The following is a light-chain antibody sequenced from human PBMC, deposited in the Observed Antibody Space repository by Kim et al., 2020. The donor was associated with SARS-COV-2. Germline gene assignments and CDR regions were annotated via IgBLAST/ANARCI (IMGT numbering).Light chain of an antibody. Sequence: LSHGERAPLSCRASQSVSSGYLAWYQQKPGQAPRLLIYGASSRATGIPDRFSGSGSGTDFTLTISRLEPEDFAVYYCQQYGSSPYTFGQGTKLEI. V-gene: IGKV3-20*01. CDR1: QSVSSGY. CDR2: GAS. CDR3: QQYGSSPYT. J-gene: IGKJ2*01.